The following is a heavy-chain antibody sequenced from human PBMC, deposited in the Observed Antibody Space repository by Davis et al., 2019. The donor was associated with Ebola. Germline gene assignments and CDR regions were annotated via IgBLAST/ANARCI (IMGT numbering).Heavy chain of an antibody. CDR2: ISYDGSNK. CDR3: ANLGGDFDL. D-gene: IGHD3-10*01. J-gene: IGHJ2*01. CDR1: GFTFSSYA. V-gene: IGHV3-30-3*01. Sequence: GESLKISCAASGFTFSSYAMHWVRQAPGKGLEWVAVISYDGSNKYYADSVKGRFTISRDNSKNTLYLQMNSLRAEDTAVYYCANLGGDFDLWGRGTLVTVSS.